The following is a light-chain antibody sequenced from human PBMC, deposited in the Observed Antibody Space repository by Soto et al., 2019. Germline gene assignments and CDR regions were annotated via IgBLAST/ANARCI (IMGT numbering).Light chain of an antibody. CDR1: QSVSSN. Sequence: EIVMTQSPATLSVSPGERATLSCRASQSVSSNLAWYQQKPGQAPRLLIYGASTRATGIPDRFSGSGSGTAFTLTISRLEPEDFAVYYCQQYGRSWWTFGQGTKVEIK. CDR2: GAS. J-gene: IGKJ1*01. V-gene: IGKV3-20*01. CDR3: QQYGRSWWT.